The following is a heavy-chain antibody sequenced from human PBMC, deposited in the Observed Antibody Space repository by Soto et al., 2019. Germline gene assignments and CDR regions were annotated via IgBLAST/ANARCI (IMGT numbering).Heavy chain of an antibody. D-gene: IGHD3-3*01. CDR2: IYTSGST. V-gene: IGHV4-4*07. CDR1: GGSITSQY. J-gene: IGHJ6*02. Sequence: SETLSLPFTVAGGSITSQYWSWIRQPDGRGLAWIGRIYTSGSTHSNPSLKSRVTMSVDTSKNQLSLKLSYVTAVDTAVYYCARGGYYDCTYGMDVWGQGTTVTVSS. CDR3: ARGGYYDCTYGMDV.